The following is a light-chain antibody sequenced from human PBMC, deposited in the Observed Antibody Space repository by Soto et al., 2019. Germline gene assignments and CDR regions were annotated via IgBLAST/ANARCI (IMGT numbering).Light chain of an antibody. CDR1: ANNIGGYNF. CDR2: EFR. Sequence: QSVLTQPPSASGSPGQSVTISCTGAANNIGGYNFVSWYQQHPGKAPKLIISEFRERPSGVPDRFSGSKSGNTASLTVSGLQAEDEADYYRSSYAGSNNVMFGGGTKLTVL. V-gene: IGLV2-8*01. J-gene: IGLJ3*02. CDR3: SSYAGSNNVM.